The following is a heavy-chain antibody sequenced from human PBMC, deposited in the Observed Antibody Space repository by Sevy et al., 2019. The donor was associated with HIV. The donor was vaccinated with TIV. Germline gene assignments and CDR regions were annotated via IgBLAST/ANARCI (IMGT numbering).Heavy chain of an antibody. CDR3: AKGHDFWSRSLYFWY. CDR2: ISGSGGRT. D-gene: IGHD3-3*01. J-gene: IGHJ4*02. CDR1: GFTFSSYA. Sequence: GGSLRLSCAASGFTFSSYAMSWVRQAPGKGLEWVSVISGSGGRTYYADAMKGLFTTSSDNSKNTLYLKMNSLGAEDTAVYYCAKGHDFWSRSLYFWYWGQGTLVTVSS. V-gene: IGHV3-23*01.